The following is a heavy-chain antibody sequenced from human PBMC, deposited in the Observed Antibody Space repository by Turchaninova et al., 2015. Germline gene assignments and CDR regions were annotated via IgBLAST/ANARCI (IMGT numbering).Heavy chain of an antibody. CDR2: IFPGDQNK. Sequence: EVPPVQSGPQVRKPGESLQFSSQIARYRINSNGSGWVHQKPRKGLEWSGIIFPGDQNKKYSPSFRGQVTMSVDKSINTAYLQWTSLRASDTATYFCARPYNYYESGAYHTGTAFDTWGQGTMVSVSS. V-gene: IGHV5-51*07. CDR1: RYRINSNG. D-gene: IGHD3-22*01. CDR3: ARPYNYYESGAYHTGTAFDT. J-gene: IGHJ3*02.